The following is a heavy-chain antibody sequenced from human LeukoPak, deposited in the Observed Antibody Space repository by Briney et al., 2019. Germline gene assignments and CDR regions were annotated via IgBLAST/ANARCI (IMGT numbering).Heavy chain of an antibody. V-gene: IGHV1-69*13. CDR2: IIPDFDIA. CDR1: GGIFSSYG. CDR3: ARVLAVADSMGGY. J-gene: IGHJ4*02. Sequence: SVKVSCKASGGIFSSYGISWVRQAPGQGLEWIGGIIPDFDIANYAQKFQGRATITADESTRTAYMELSSLTSDDTAVYYCARVLAVADSMGGYWGQGTLVTVSS. D-gene: IGHD6-19*01.